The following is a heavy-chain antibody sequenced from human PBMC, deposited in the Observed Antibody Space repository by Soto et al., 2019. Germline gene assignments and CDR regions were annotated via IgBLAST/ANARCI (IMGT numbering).Heavy chain of an antibody. CDR1: GFTFSSYS. Sequence: PGGSLRLSCAASGFTFSSYSMNWVRQAPGKGLEWVSSISSSSSSIYYADSVKGRFTISRDNAKNSLYLQMNSLRAEDTAVYYCARASIGYCSSTSCYNYYMDVWGKGTTVTVSS. V-gene: IGHV3-21*01. D-gene: IGHD2-2*03. CDR3: ARASIGYCSSTSCYNYYMDV. CDR2: ISSSSSSI. J-gene: IGHJ6*03.